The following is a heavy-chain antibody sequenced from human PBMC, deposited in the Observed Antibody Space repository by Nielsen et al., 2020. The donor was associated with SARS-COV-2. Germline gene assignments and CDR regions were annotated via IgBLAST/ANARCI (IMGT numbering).Heavy chain of an antibody. CDR2: ISSSGSTI. V-gene: IGHV3-11*01. D-gene: IGHD3-3*01. Sequence: GESLKISCAASGFTFSDYYMSWIRQAPGKGLEWVSYISSSGSTICYADSVKGRFTISRDNAKNSLYLQMNSLRAEDTAVYYCARAKTTRVTIFGVVTPGAFDIWGQGTMVTVSS. CDR1: GFTFSDYY. CDR3: ARAKTTRVTIFGVVTPGAFDI. J-gene: IGHJ3*02.